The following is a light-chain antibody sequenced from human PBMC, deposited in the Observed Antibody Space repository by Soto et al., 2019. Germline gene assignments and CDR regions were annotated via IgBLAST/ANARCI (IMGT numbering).Light chain of an antibody. CDR1: QDISSY. J-gene: IGKJ1*01. CDR2: SAS. V-gene: IGKV1-9*01. CDR3: QQLNRFPRT. Sequence: DIQLTQSPCFLSASVGDRVTITCRASQDISSYLAWYQQRPGKVPRFLTHSASTLQSGVPSRFSATGSGTTFTLTISSLQPEDIATYYCQQLNRFPRTLGQGTKVEV.